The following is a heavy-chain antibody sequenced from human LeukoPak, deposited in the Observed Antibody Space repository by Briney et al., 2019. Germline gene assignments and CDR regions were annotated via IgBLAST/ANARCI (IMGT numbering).Heavy chain of an antibody. CDR1: GFTFSSYA. Sequence: GGSLRLSCAASGFTFSSYAMSWVRQAPGKGLEWVSAISGSGGSTYYADSVKGRFTISRDNSKNTLYLQMNSLRAEDTAVYYCARWTTCGGDCHILDYWGQGILVTVSS. D-gene: IGHD2-21*02. V-gene: IGHV3-23*01. J-gene: IGHJ4*02. CDR3: ARWTTCGGDCHILDY. CDR2: ISGSGGST.